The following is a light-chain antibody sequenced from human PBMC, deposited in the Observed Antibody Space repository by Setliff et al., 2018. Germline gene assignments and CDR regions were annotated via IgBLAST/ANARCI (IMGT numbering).Light chain of an antibody. CDR2: EDT. V-gene: IGLV6-57*01. CDR3: QSYHSYTYVL. CDR1: SGSIASNY. Sequence: NFMLTQPHPVSESPGKTVTISCTRSSGSIASNYVQWYQQRPGSSPTTVIYEDTQRPSGVPDRFSGSIDSSSNSASLTISGLKTEDEADYYCQSYHSYTYVLFGGGTKVTVL. J-gene: IGLJ2*01.